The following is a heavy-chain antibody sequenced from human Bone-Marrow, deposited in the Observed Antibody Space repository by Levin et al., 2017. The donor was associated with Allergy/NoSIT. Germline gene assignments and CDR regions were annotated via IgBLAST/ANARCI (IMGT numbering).Heavy chain of an antibody. J-gene: IGHJ4*02. CDR1: GGSITSGGYH. CDR2: ISYRGST. D-gene: IGHD5-24*01. CDR3: AREDGYVFDY. Sequence: SETLSLTCTVSGGSITSGGYHWSWIRQHPGKDLEWIGYISYRGSTYYNPSLKSRVTLSIHTSKTQFSLKLNSLTAADTAVYFCAREDGYVFDYWGQGTLVTVSS. V-gene: IGHV4-31*03.